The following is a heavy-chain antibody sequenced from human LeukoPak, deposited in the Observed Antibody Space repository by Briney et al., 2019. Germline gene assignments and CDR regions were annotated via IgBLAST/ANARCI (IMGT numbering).Heavy chain of an antibody. D-gene: IGHD3-3*01. V-gene: IGHV3-11*06. Sequence: PGGSLRLSCAASGFTFSDYSMGWIRQAPGKGLQWVSYIPGSGAYSNHADSVRGRFTISRDNAGNSLYLQMNSLRAEDTAVYYCARGPLDFVLSTIRGLWFDHWGQGTLVTVSS. J-gene: IGHJ5*02. CDR1: GFTFSDYS. CDR3: ARGPLDFVLSTIRGLWFDH. CDR2: IPGSGAYS.